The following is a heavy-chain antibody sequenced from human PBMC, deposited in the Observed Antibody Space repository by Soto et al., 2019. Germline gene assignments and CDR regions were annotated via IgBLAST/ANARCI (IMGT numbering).Heavy chain of an antibody. Sequence: GGSLRLSCVASGFTFSSYAMSWVRQAPGKGLEWVSAISGSGGSTYYADSVKGRFTISRDNSKNTLYLQMNSLRAEDTAVYYCAKDTMVVAATPTDDAFDIWGQGTMVTVSS. CDR1: GFTFSSYA. V-gene: IGHV3-23*01. D-gene: IGHD2-15*01. CDR2: ISGSGGST. J-gene: IGHJ3*02. CDR3: AKDTMVVAATPTDDAFDI.